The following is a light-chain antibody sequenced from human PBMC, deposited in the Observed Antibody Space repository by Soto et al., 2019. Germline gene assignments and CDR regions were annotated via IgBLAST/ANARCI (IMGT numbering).Light chain of an antibody. Sequence: DILLPQSPGNLSLSPGDRATLSCRASQSVSSYLAWYQQKPGQAPRLLIYGVSSRATGIPARVSGRGSGTDITLTISRLEPEDLAVYYCQQYVTSPLTFGGGTKVDIK. J-gene: IGKJ4*01. CDR1: QSVSSY. V-gene: IGKV3-20*01. CDR3: QQYVTSPLT. CDR2: GVS.